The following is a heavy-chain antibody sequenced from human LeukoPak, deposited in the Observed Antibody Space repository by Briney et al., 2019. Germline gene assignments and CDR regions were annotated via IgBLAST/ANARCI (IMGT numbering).Heavy chain of an antibody. J-gene: IGHJ6*03. V-gene: IGHV1-2*02. D-gene: IGHD6-6*01. CDR2: INPNSGDT. CDR3: ARACCGSSSPYYYYYYMDV. CDR1: GYTFTAYY. Sequence: ASVKVSCKPSGYTFTAYYIHFVRQAPGQGLEWMGWINPNSGDTKYAQNFQDRVTMTWDTSVSTAYMELSSLTSDDTAVYYCARACCGSSSPYYYYYYMDVWGKGTTVTVSS.